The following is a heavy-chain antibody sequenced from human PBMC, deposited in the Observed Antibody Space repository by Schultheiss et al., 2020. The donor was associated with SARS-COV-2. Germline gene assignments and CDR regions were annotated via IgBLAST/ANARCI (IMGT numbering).Heavy chain of an antibody. V-gene: IGHV1-46*01. CDR1: GYTFTSYY. J-gene: IGHJ4*02. CDR2: INPSGDSP. Sequence: ASVKVSCKASGYTFTSYYMHWVRQAPGQGLEWMGIINPSGDSPGYAQKFQGRVTMTRDTSTSTVYMELSSLRSEDTAVYYCARGFKDYYDNSGYYAADYWGQGTLVTVSS. CDR3: ARGFKDYYDNSGYYAADY. D-gene: IGHD3-22*01.